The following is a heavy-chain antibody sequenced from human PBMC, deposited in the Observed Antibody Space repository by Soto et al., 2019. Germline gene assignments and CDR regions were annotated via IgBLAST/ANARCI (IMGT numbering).Heavy chain of an antibody. V-gene: IGHV4-30-4*01. CDR3: ARGGAYYDYVWGSYRYKGGPHFDY. Sequence: SETLSLTCTVSGGSISSGDYYWSWIRQPPGKGLEWIGYIYYSGSTYYNPSLKSRVTISVDTSKNQFSLKLSSVTAADTAVYYCARGGAYYDYVWGSYRYKGGPHFDYWGQGTLVTVS. D-gene: IGHD3-16*02. J-gene: IGHJ4*02. CDR2: IYYSGST. CDR1: GGSISSGDYY.